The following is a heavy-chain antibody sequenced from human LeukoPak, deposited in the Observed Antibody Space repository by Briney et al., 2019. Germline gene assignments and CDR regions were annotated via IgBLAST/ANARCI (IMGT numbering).Heavy chain of an antibody. Sequence: SETLSLTCAVYGGSFSGYYWSWIRQPPGKGLEWIGSIYYSGSTYYNPSLKSRVTISVDTSKNQFSLKLSSVTAADTAVYYCARAKDSSGYYSLYYFDNWGQGTLVTVSS. CDR2: IYYSGST. D-gene: IGHD3-22*01. CDR3: ARAKDSSGYYSLYYFDN. J-gene: IGHJ4*02. CDR1: GGSFSGYY. V-gene: IGHV4-34*01.